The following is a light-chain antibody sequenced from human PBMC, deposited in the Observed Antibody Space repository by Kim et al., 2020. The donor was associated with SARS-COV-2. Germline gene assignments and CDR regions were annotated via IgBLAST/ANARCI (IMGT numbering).Light chain of an antibody. J-gene: IGKJ2*01. Sequence: EIVLTQSPATLSLSPGERATLSCRASQSVSSSYLARYQQTPGQAPRLLIYGASSRATGIPDRFSGSGSGTDFSLTISRLEPEDFAVYYCQQYGSALRTFGQGPKLEIK. V-gene: IGKV3-20*01. CDR2: GAS. CDR3: QQYGSALRT. CDR1: QSVSSSY.